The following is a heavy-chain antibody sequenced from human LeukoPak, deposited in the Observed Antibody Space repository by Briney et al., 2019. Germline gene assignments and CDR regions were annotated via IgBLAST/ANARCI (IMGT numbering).Heavy chain of an antibody. J-gene: IGHJ4*02. Sequence: ASVKVSCKASGYTFTDYYMHWVRQAPGQGLEWMGWINPNSGGTKFGQKFQGRVTMTRDTSISTAYMELSRLRSDDTAVYFCARDLTPSYYYDSSGGFDNWGQGTLVTVSS. CDR1: GYTFTDYY. CDR2: INPNSGGT. D-gene: IGHD3-22*01. V-gene: IGHV1-2*02. CDR3: ARDLTPSYYYDSSGGFDN.